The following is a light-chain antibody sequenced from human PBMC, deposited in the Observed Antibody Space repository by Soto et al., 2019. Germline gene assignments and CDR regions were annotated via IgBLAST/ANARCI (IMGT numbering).Light chain of an antibody. CDR1: QSVSTY. CDR2: GAS. CDR3: QQYNDWPPVT. J-gene: IGKJ4*01. V-gene: IGKV3-15*01. Sequence: EVVLRQSPGTLSLSPGDRATLSCLASQSVSTYLAWYQQQPGQAPRLLIYGASTRATGIPARFSGRGSGTEFTLTISSLQSEDFAVYYCQQYNDWPPVTFGGGTKVDIK.